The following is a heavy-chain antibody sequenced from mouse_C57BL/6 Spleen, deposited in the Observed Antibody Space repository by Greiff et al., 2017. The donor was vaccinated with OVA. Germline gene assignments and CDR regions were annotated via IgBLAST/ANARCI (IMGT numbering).Heavy chain of an antibody. CDR1: GYTFTSYW. CDR3: ARKGTGGFFDY. Sequence: QVQLKQPGAELVKPGASVKLSCKASGYTFTSYWMQWVKQRPGQGLEWIGEIDPSDRYTNYNQKFKGKATLTVDTSSSTAYMQISSLTSEDAAVYYCARKGTGGFFDYWGQGTTLTVSS. V-gene: IGHV1-50*01. D-gene: IGHD4-1*01. J-gene: IGHJ2*01. CDR2: IDPSDRYT.